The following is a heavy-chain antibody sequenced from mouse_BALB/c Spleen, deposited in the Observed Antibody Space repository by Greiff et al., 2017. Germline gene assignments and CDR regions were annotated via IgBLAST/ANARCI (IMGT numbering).Heavy chain of an antibody. CDR1: GFTFSDYY. J-gene: IGHJ2*01. Sequence: EVKLMESGGGLVKPGGSLTLSCAASGFTFSDYYMYWVRQTPEKRLEWVATISDGGSYTYYPDSVKGRFTISRDNAKNNLYLQMSSLKSEDTAMYSCARACYRYEKARDYWGQGTTVTVSS. D-gene: IGHD2-14*01. CDR2: ISDGGSYT. CDR3: ARACYRYEKARDY. V-gene: IGHV5-4*02.